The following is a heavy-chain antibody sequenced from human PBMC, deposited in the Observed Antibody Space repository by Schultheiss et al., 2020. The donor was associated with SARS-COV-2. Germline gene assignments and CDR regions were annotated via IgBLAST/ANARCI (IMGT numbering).Heavy chain of an antibody. CDR2: IIPIFGTA. Sequence: SVKVSCKASGGTLSSYAMNWVRQAPGQGLEWMGGIIPIFGTANYAQKFQGRVTITADESTSTAYMELSSLRSEDTAVYYCARDQPPRYYDSSGYSYTQGAFDIWGQGTMSPSPQ. D-gene: IGHD3-22*01. CDR1: GGTLSSYA. CDR3: ARDQPPRYYDSSGYSYTQGAFDI. J-gene: IGHJ3*02. V-gene: IGHV1-69*13.